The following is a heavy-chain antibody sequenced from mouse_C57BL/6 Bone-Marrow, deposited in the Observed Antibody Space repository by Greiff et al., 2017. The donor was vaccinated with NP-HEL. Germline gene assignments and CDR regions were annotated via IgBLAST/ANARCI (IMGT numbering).Heavy chain of an antibody. D-gene: IGHD3-2*02. CDR2: IDPSDSYT. Sequence: QVQLQQPGAELVMPGASVKLSCKASGYTFTSYWMHWVKQRPGQGLEWIGEIDPSDSYTNYNQKFKGKSTLTVDKSSSTAYMQLSSLTSEDSAGYYCARSGGLNVDYWGQGTTLTVSS. CDR1: GYTFTSYW. J-gene: IGHJ2*01. CDR3: ARSGGLNVDY. V-gene: IGHV1-69*01.